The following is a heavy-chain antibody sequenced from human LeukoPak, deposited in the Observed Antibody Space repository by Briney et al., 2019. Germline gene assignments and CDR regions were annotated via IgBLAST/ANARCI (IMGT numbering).Heavy chain of an antibody. CDR2: ISPSGGST. CDR3: TRGHSRVSIYAFDI. Sequence: ASVKVSCKASGYTFTNYYMHWVRQAPGQGLEWMGMISPSGGSTTYAQKFQGRVTMTTDTSTSTAYMELRSLRSDDTAVYYCTRGHSRVSIYAFDIWGQGTLVSVSA. D-gene: IGHD6-13*01. V-gene: IGHV1-46*03. J-gene: IGHJ3*02. CDR1: GYTFTNYY.